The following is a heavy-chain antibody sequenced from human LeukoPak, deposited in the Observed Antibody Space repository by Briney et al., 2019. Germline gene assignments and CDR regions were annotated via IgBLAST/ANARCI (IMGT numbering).Heavy chain of an antibody. J-gene: IGHJ3*02. Sequence: PGGSLRLSCAASGFTFDDYAMHWVRQAPGKGLEWVSGISWNSGSIGYADSVKGRFTISRDNAKNSLYLQMNSLRAEDTALYYCAKDSYALLWFGDAFDIWGQGTMVTVSS. CDR1: GFTFDDYA. V-gene: IGHV3-9*01. D-gene: IGHD3-10*01. CDR3: AKDSYALLWFGDAFDI. CDR2: ISWNSGSI.